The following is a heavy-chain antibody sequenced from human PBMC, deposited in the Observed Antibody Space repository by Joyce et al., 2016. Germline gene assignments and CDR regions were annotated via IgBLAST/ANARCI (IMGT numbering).Heavy chain of an antibody. CDR2: INLNSVGT. J-gene: IGHJ2*01. CDR3: ARGDLRTSSPLFWYFAL. D-gene: IGHD2-2*01. Sequence: QVQLVQSGAEVKKPGASVKVSCKASGYTFTDYYIHWVRQAPGQGLEWMGGINLNSVGTEDPQKFQGRVTMTRDTSIRTAYMELTGLRSDDTAVYYCARGDLRTSSPLFWYFALWGRGTLVTVSS. CDR1: GYTFTDYY. V-gene: IGHV1-2*02.